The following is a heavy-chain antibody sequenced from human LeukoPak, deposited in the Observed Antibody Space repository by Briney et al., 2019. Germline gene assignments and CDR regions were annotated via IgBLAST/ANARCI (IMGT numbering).Heavy chain of an antibody. J-gene: IGHJ4*02. CDR3: ARHKEVGDYYYFDY. Sequence: GASVKVSCKASGYTFTSYYMHWVRQAPGQGLEWMGIINPNSGSTSYTQKFQGRVTMTRDTSTTTVYMELSSLRSQDTAVYYCARHKEVGDYYYFDYWGQGTLVTVSS. CDR2: INPNSGST. V-gene: IGHV1-46*01. CDR1: GYTFTSYY. D-gene: IGHD2/OR15-2a*01.